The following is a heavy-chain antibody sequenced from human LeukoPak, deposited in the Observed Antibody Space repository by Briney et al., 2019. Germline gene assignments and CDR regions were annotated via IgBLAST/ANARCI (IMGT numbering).Heavy chain of an antibody. D-gene: IGHD3-3*01. J-gene: IGHJ4*02. CDR1: GFTFSSFW. CDR3: ARAVSSGYYNLYFDY. V-gene: IGHV3-7*04. CDR2: IKQDGSEK. Sequence: PGGSLRLSCAASGFTFSSFWMNWVRQAPGKGLEWVANIKQDGSEKFYVDSVKGRFTISRDNAKSSLYLQMNSLRAEDTAVYYCARAVSSGYYNLYFDYWGQGTLVTVSS.